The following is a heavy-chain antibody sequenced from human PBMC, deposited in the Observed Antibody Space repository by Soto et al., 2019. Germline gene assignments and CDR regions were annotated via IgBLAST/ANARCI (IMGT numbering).Heavy chain of an antibody. V-gene: IGHV4-31*03. D-gene: IGHD2-21*02. J-gene: IGHJ4*02. CDR2: IYYSGST. Sequence: PLSLPCTVSGGSISSGGYYWSWIRQHPGKGLEWIGYIYYSGSTYYNPSLKSRVTISVDTSKNQFSLKLSSVTAADTAVYYCARDFRCGGDCYNPYFDYWGQGTLVTVSS. CDR1: GGSISSGGYY. CDR3: ARDFRCGGDCYNPYFDY.